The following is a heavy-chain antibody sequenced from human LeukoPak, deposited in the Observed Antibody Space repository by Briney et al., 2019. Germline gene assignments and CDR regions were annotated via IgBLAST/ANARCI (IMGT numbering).Heavy chain of an antibody. Sequence: PSETLSLTCTVSGGSISSGSYYWSWMRQPAGKGLEWIGRIYTSGSTNYNPSLKSRVTISVDTSKNQFSLKLSSVTAADTAVYYCARDLGYYGSGNYYYYYGMDVWGQGTTVTVSS. CDR3: ARDLGYYGSGNYYYYYGMDV. V-gene: IGHV4-61*02. CDR1: GGSISSGSYY. D-gene: IGHD3-10*01. J-gene: IGHJ6*02. CDR2: IYTSGST.